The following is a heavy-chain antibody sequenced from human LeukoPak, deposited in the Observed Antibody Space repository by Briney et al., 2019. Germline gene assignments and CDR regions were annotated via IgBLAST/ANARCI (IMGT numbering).Heavy chain of an antibody. D-gene: IGHD3-9*01. Sequence: SVKVSSKASGGTFSSYAISWVRQAPGQGLEWMGGIIPIFGTANYAQKFQGRVTITADESTSTAYMELSSLRSEDTAVYYCARDRYYDILTGFTLWGQGTLVTVSS. V-gene: IGHV1-69*13. J-gene: IGHJ4*02. CDR2: IIPIFGTA. CDR1: GGTFSSYA. CDR3: ARDRYYDILTGFTL.